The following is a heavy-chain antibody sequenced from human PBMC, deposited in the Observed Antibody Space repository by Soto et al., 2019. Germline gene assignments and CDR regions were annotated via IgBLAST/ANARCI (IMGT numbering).Heavy chain of an antibody. CDR3: ARSREIIASAGSFDY. V-gene: IGHV3-23*01. D-gene: IGHD6-25*01. CDR2: ISTGGGST. CDR1: GFTFSSHV. J-gene: IGHJ4*02. Sequence: EVQLLESGGGLVQPGGSLRLSCAASGFTFSSHVMSWVRQAPGKGLEWVSGISTGGGSTDYADSVKGRFTISRDNPTNTLHLQMKSLSAEDTAVYYCARSREIIASAGSFDYWGQGTLVTVSS.